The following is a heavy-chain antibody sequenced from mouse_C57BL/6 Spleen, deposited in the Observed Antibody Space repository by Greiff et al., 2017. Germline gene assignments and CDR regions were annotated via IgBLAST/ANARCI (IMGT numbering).Heavy chain of an antibody. V-gene: IGHV1-63*01. Sequence: VQLHQSGAELVRPGTSVKMSCTASGYTFTNYWIGWAKQRPGHGLEWIGDIYPGGGYTNYNEKFKGKATLTADKSSSTAYMQFSSLTSEDSAIYYGARHSSYPDYWGQGTTLTVSS. D-gene: IGHD1-1*01. CDR3: ARHSSYPDY. CDR2: IYPGGGYT. CDR1: GYTFTNYW. J-gene: IGHJ2*01.